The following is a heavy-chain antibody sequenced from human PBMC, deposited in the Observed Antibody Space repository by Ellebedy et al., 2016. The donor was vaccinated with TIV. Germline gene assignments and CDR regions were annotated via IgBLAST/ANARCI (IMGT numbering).Heavy chain of an antibody. CDR2: INTDGSST. V-gene: IGHV3-74*01. D-gene: IGHD6-13*01. CDR3: AKLAGISSWYAEY. Sequence: PGGSLRPSCAASGFTFSTYWMHWVRQAPGKGLMWVSRINTDGSSTGYADYVKGRFTISRDNSKDTLFLQMNSLRAEDTGVYYCAKLAGISSWYAEYWGQGTLVTVSS. CDR1: GFTFSTYW. J-gene: IGHJ4*02.